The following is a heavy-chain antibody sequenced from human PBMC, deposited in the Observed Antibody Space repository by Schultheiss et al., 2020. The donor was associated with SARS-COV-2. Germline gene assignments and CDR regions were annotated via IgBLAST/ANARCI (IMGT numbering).Heavy chain of an antibody. V-gene: IGHV4-61*08. CDR1: GGSISSGGYY. CDR3: AREGAAVAGTGGSWFDP. J-gene: IGHJ5*02. Sequence: SETLSLTCTVSGGSISSGGYYWSWIRQHPGKGLEWIGYIYYSGSTNYNPSLKSRVTISVDTSKNQFSLKLSSVTAADTAVYYCAREGAAVAGTGGSWFDPWGQGTLVTVSS. D-gene: IGHD6-19*01. CDR2: IYYSGST.